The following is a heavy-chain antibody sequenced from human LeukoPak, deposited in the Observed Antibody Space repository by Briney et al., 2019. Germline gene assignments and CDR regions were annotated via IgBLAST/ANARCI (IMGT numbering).Heavy chain of an antibody. J-gene: IGHJ4*02. CDR1: GFIVSSDY. Sequence: GGSLRLSCAVSGFIVSSDYMSWVRQAPGKGLEWVSAISSTGGGAYYADSVKGRFTISRDNSKNTLSLQMNNLSAEDTAVYYCASDPTAARYFDSWGLGTLVTVSS. D-gene: IGHD6-6*01. CDR3: ASDPTAARYFDS. CDR2: ISSTGGGA. V-gene: IGHV3-53*01.